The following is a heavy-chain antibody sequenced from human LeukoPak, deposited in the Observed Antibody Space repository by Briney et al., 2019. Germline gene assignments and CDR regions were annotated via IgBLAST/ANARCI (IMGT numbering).Heavy chain of an antibody. J-gene: IGHJ3*02. CDR1: GFTFSSYA. CDR2: ISYDGSNK. D-gene: IGHD5-12*01. Sequence: GGSLRLSCAASGFTFSSYAMHWVRQAPGKGLEWVAVISYDGSNKYYADSVKGRFTISRDNSKNTLYLQMNSLRAEDTAVYYCQGGYDYDAFDIWGQGTMVTVSS. CDR3: QGGYDYDAFDI. V-gene: IGHV3-30-3*01.